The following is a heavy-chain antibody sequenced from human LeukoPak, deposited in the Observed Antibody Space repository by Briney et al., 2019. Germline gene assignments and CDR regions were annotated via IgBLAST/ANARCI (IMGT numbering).Heavy chain of an antibody. CDR3: ARDQLLWFGELSAGFDY. CDR1: GYTFTGYY. CDR2: ISYDGSNK. J-gene: IGHJ4*02. D-gene: IGHD3-10*01. Sequence: SCKASGYTFTGYYMHWVRQAPGKGLEWVAVISYDGSNKYYADSVKGRFTISRDNSKNTLYLQMNSLRAEDTAVYYCARDQLLWFGELSAGFDYWGQGTLVTVSS. V-gene: IGHV3-30*04.